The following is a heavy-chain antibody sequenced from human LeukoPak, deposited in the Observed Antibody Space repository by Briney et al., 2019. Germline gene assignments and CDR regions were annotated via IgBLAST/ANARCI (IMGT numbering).Heavy chain of an antibody. CDR3: ARDGSVVTHDPHAFDI. V-gene: IGHV3-9*01. J-gene: IGHJ3*02. CDR2: ISWNSGSI. D-gene: IGHD4-23*01. Sequence: GGSLRLSCAASGFTFDDYAMHWVRQAPGKGLEWVSGISWNSGSIGYADSVKGRFTISRDNSKNTLYLQMNSLRAEDTAVYYCARDGSVVTHDPHAFDIWGQGTMVTVSS. CDR1: GFTFDDYA.